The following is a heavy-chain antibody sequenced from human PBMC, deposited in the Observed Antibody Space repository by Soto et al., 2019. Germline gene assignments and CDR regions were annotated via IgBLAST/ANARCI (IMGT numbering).Heavy chain of an antibody. Sequence: SETLSLTCAVYGGSFSGYYWTWIRQPPGKGLEWVGEINHRGSTNYNPSLKSRVTISVDTSKNQFSLRLSSVTAADTAVYYCARVPAAMNLYFDDWGQGTLVTVSS. CDR2: INHRGST. V-gene: IGHV4-34*01. CDR1: GGSFSGYY. CDR3: ARVPAAMNLYFDD. J-gene: IGHJ4*02. D-gene: IGHD2-2*01.